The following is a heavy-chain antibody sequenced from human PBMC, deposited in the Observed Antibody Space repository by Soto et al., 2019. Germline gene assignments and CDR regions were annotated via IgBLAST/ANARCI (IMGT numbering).Heavy chain of an antibody. CDR2: ISYDGSHE. V-gene: IGHV3-30-3*01. J-gene: IGHJ6*01. D-gene: IGHD3-22*01. CDR1: GFTLRDFG. CDR3: ARDLKQKFDNGGYSYGMDV. Sequence: GGSLRLSCGGSGFTLRDFGGHWIRQAPGKGLEWVAVISYDGSHEYYADSVRGRFIISRDNSKDSLYLQMNSLRADDTAIYYCARDLKQKFDNGGYSYGMDVWGQGTSVTVSS.